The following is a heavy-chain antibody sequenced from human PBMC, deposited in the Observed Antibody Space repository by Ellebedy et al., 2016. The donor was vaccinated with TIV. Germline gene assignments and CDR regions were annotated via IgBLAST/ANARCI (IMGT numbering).Heavy chain of an antibody. CDR3: ASTRSAMVTFYYYYGMDV. CDR1: GYTFTSYG. Sequence: ASVKVSCKASGYTFTSYGISWVRQAPGQGLEWMGWISAYNGNTNYAQKLQGRVTMTTDTSTSTAYMELRSLRSDDTAVYYCASTRSAMVTFYYYYGMDVWGQGTTVTVSS. D-gene: IGHD5-18*01. V-gene: IGHV1-18*01. J-gene: IGHJ6*02. CDR2: ISAYNGNT.